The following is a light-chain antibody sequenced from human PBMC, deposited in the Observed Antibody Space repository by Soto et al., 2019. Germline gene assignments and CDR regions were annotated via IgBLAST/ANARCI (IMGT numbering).Light chain of an antibody. J-gene: IGLJ2*01. V-gene: IGLV1-40*01. Sequence: QSVLTQPPSVSGAPGRRVTISCTGSSSNIGAPYGVHWYQQLPGTAPKLFIYGNNNRPSGVPDRFSGSQSGTSASLAITGLQAEDEADYYRQSYDSSLTALVFGGGTKLTVL. CDR1: SSNIGAPYG. CDR3: QSYDSSLTALV. CDR2: GNN.